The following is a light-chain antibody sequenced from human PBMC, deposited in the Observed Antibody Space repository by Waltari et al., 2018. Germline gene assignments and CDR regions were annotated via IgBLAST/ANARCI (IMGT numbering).Light chain of an antibody. CDR3: GSYTGSDIYL. J-gene: IGLJ1*01. V-gene: IGLV2-14*03. CDR2: NVN. Sequence: QSALTQPASVSGSPGQSITPSRPGPSSDLDAYNYVSGNQQHPGKVPKVIIYNVNERPSRVSSRFSGSKSGNTASLTISGLQAEDEADYYCGSYTGSDIYLFGTGTKVTVL. CDR1: SSDLDAYNY.